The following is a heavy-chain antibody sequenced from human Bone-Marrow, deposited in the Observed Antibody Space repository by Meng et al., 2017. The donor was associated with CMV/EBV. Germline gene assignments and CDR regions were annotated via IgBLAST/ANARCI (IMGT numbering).Heavy chain of an antibody. V-gene: IGHV3-30-3*01. CDR1: GFTFSSYS. CDR2: ISYDGSNE. CDR3: ARQYTSGYWAFDY. D-gene: IGHD3-22*01. J-gene: IGHJ4*02. Sequence: GESLKISCAASGFTFSSYSINWVRQAPGKGLEWVTFISYDGSNEYYAASVKGRFTISRDNPKNTLYVEMNSLRAEDTTVYYCARQYTSGYWAFDYWGQGALVTVSS.